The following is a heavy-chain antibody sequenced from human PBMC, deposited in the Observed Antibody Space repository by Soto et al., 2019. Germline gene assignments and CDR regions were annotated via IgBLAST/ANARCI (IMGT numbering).Heavy chain of an antibody. CDR3: ARILTTVTPGREENAFDI. J-gene: IGHJ3*02. Sequence: VQLVQSGAEVKKPGSSVKVSCKASGGTFSSYAISWVRQAPGQGLEWMGGIIPIFGTANYAQKFQGRVTITADESTSTAYMELSSLRSEDTAVYYCARILTTVTPGREENAFDIWGQGTMVTVSS. CDR2: IIPIFGTA. V-gene: IGHV1-69*01. CDR1: GGTFSSYA. D-gene: IGHD4-17*01.